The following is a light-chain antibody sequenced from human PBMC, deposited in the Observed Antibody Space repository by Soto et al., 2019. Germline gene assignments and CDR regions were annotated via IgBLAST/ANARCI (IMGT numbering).Light chain of an antibody. CDR2: EVS. V-gene: IGLV2-14*01. Sequence: HSALTQPASVPGSPGQSITISCTGTSSDVGGYNYVSWYQQHPGKAPKLMIYEVSNRPSGVSNRFSGSKSGNTASLTISGLQAEDEADYYCTSYTSSATVVFGGGTKLTVL. CDR1: SSDVGGYNY. J-gene: IGLJ2*01. CDR3: TSYTSSATVV.